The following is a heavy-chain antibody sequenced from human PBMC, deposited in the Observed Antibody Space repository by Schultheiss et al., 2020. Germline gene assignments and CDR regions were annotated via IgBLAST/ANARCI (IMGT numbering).Heavy chain of an antibody. D-gene: IGHD3-22*01. Sequence: GGSLRLSCAASGFTFSSYGMHWVRQAPGKGLEWVAVISYDGSNKYYADSVKGRFTISRDNSKNTLYLQMNSLRAEDTAVYYCTVTPGLLPPEYWGQGTLVTVSS. CDR2: ISYDGSNK. V-gene: IGHV3-30*03. CDR1: GFTFSSYG. J-gene: IGHJ4*02. CDR3: TVTPGLLPPEY.